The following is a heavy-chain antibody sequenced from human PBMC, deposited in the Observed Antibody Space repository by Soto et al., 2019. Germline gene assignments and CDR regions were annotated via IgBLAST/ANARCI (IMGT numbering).Heavy chain of an antibody. V-gene: IGHV3-11*01. D-gene: IGHD3-3*01. Sequence: GGSLRLSCAASGFSFRDYFMSWIRQAPGEGLEWVSYIGPYGNSIYYADSVKGRFTISRDDAKKSLYLHMNNLRAEDTAVYYCARDDYTYGVYWGQGSLVTVSS. CDR3: ARDDYTYGVY. CDR1: GFSFRDYF. J-gene: IGHJ4*02. CDR2: IGPYGNSI.